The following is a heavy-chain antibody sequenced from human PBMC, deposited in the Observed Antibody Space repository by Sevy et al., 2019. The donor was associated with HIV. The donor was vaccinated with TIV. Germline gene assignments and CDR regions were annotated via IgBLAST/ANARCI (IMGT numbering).Heavy chain of an antibody. Sequence: GGSLRLSCAASGFTFNSYSMNWVRQAPGKGLEWVSYISSSSSTIHYAGSVRGRFTISRDNAKNTLYLQMNTLRAGDTAVYYSARVGYTTNGGRAFEIWGQGTMVTVSS. J-gene: IGHJ3*02. CDR3: ARVGYTTNGGRAFEI. D-gene: IGHD5-12*01. CDR1: GFTFNSYS. V-gene: IGHV3-48*01. CDR2: ISSSSSTI.